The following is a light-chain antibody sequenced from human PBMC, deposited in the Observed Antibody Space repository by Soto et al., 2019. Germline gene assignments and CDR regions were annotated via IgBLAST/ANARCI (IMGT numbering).Light chain of an antibody. V-gene: IGLV2-14*01. Sequence: QSVLTQPASVSGSPGQSITISCTGSGSDIGAYNYVSWCQQHPGKAPKLLIHGVTRRPSGVSSRFSASKSAYTASLTISGLQAEDEANYYCSSFTTSNFYVFRPGTKVTVL. J-gene: IGLJ1*01. CDR2: GVT. CDR3: SSFTTSNFYV. CDR1: GSDIGAYNY.